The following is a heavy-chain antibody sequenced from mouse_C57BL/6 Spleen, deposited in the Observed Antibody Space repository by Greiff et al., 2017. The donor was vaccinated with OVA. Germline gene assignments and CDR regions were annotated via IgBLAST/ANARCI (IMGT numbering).Heavy chain of an antibody. D-gene: IGHD1-1*01. CDR3: ARDHYDGSSYPSYWYFDV. J-gene: IGHJ1*03. V-gene: IGHV5-4*01. CDR2: ISDGGSYT. Sequence: DVHLVESGGGLVKPGGSLKLSCAASGFTFSSYAMSWVRQTPEKRLEWVATISDGGSYTYYPENVKGRFTISRDNAKNNLYLQLSHLKSEDTAMYYCARDHYDGSSYPSYWYFDVWGTGTTVTVSS. CDR1: GFTFSSYA.